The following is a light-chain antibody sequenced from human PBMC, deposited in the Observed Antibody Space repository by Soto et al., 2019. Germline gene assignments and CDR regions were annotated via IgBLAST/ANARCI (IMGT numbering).Light chain of an antibody. CDR2: VAS. Sequence: DIQMTQSPSSLSASVGDRVTVTCRVSQSIDTYLNWYQQRPGQAPKLLIYVASTLQSGVPSRFSGSGSGTHFTLTISSLQPEDFATYYCQQNQDIPPTFGQGTRVERK. J-gene: IGKJ1*01. V-gene: IGKV1-39*01. CDR3: QQNQDIPPT. CDR1: QSIDTY.